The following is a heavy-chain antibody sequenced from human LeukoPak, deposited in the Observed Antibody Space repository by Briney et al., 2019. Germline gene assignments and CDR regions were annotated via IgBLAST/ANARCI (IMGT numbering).Heavy chain of an antibody. CDR1: GYTFAAYY. Sequence: ASVKVSCKASGYTFAAYYIHWVRQAPGQELEWIGWINPNSGGTNYAQKFQGRVTMTRDPSISTAYMELSRLTSDDTTVYFCAKDAGTSGWFDSWGQGTLVTVSS. J-gene: IGHJ5*01. D-gene: IGHD6-19*01. CDR3: AKDAGTSGWFDS. V-gene: IGHV1-2*02. CDR2: INPNSGGT.